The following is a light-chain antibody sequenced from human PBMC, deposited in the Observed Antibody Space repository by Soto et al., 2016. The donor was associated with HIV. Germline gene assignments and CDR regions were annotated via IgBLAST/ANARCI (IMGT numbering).Light chain of an antibody. CDR3: MQAPGLT. CDR2: LGS. CDR1: QSLLHNNGYNY. J-gene: IGKJ4*01. Sequence: DIVMTQSPLSLPVTPGEPASISCRSSQSLLHNNGYNYLDWYVQKPGQSPQLLIYLGSNRASGVPDRFSGSGSGTDFTLKISRVEAEDVGVYYCMQAPGLTFGGGTRVEIK. V-gene: IGKV2-28*01.